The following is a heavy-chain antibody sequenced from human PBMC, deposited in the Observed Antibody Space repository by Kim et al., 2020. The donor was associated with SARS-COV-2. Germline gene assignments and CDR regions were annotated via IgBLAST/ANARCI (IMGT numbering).Heavy chain of an antibody. J-gene: IGHJ4*02. V-gene: IGHV6-1*01. CDR1: GDSVSSNSAA. CDR3: ARVAYYDFWSGWGEWTYYFDY. Sequence: SQTLSLTCAISGDSVSSNSAAWNWIRQSPSRGLEWLGRTYYRSKWYNDYAVSVKSRITINPDTSKNQFSLQLNSVTPEDAAVYYCARVAYYDFWSGWGEWTYYFDYWGQGTLVTVSS. D-gene: IGHD3-3*01. CDR2: TYYRSKWYN.